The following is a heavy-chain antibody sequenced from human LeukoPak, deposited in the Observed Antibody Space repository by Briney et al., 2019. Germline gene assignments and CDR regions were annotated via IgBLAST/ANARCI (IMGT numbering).Heavy chain of an antibody. CDR1: GVTLSMYL. Sequence: VGCPRLSPAASGVTLSMYLVRCVRQAPGKGLWWVSPINRDGSHTKDADSEKGRFTVSRDNAKNTLNLQMNSLRAEDTAVYYCARDKKSGESSEIDYWGQGTLVTVSS. CDR3: ARDKKSGESSEIDY. J-gene: IGHJ4*02. V-gene: IGHV3-74*03. CDR2: INRDGSHT. D-gene: IGHD3-10*01.